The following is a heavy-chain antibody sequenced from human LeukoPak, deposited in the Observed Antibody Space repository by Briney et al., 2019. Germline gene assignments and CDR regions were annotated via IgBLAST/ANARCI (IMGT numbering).Heavy chain of an antibody. D-gene: IGHD2-2*02. Sequence: ASVKVSCKASVYTFTVYYMHWVRQAPGQGLEWMGWINPNSGGANYAQKFQGRVTMTRDTSISTAYMDLSSLRSDDTAVYYCARDYGGFCTSDNCYRTIFDYWGQGTLVTVSS. CDR1: VYTFTVYY. J-gene: IGHJ4*02. V-gene: IGHV1-2*02. CDR3: ARDYGGFCTSDNCYRTIFDY. CDR2: INPNSGGA.